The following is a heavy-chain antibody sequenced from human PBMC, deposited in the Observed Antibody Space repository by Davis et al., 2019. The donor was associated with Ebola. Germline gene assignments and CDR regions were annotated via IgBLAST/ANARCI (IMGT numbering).Heavy chain of an antibody. CDR3: AKGSIAVALFDC. J-gene: IGHJ4*02. V-gene: IGHV3-23*01. Sequence: PGGSLRLSCAASGFTFSNYAMSWVRQAPGKGLEWVATISSSGDNTYYADSVKGRFTISQDNSKNTLFLQMNSLRAEDTAVYHCAKGSIAVALFDCWGQGTLVTVSS. D-gene: IGHD6-19*01. CDR2: ISSSGDNT. CDR1: GFTFSNYA.